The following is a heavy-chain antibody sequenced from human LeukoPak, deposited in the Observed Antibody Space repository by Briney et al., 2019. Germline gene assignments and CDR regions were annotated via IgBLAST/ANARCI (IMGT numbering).Heavy chain of an antibody. Sequence: SVKVSCKASGFTFTSSAMQWVRQARGQRLEWIGWIVVGSGNTNYAQKFQERVTITRDMSTSTAYMELSSLRSEDTAVYYCAARPQLLYGLGDHAFDIWGRGTMVTVSS. CDR3: AARPQLLYGLGDHAFDI. CDR2: IVVGSGNT. CDR1: GFTFTSSA. J-gene: IGHJ3*02. D-gene: IGHD2-2*02. V-gene: IGHV1-58*02.